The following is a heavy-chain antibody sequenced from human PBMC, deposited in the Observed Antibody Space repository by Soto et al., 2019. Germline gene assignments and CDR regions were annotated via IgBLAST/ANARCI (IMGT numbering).Heavy chain of an antibody. V-gene: IGHV1-2*02. D-gene: IGHD3-10*01. J-gene: IGHJ4*02. CDR1: GYTFTGYY. CDR3: ARDFYGSGSYYKHFDY. CDR2: INPNSGGT. Sequence: QVQLVQSGAEVKKPGASVKVSCKASGYTFTGYYMHWVRQAPGQGLEWMGWINPNSGGTNYAQKFQGRVTMTRDTSISTAYMELSRLRSDDTAVYYCARDFYGSGSYYKHFDYWGQGTLVTVSS.